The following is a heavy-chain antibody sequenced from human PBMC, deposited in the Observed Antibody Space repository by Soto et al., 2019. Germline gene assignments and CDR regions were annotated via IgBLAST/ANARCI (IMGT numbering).Heavy chain of an antibody. CDR3: ARDGDACSGGSCYSNY. CDR1: GYTFTSYD. CDR2: INAGNGNT. J-gene: IGHJ4*02. Sequence: ASVKVSCKASGYTFTSYDINWVRQATGQGLEWMGWINAGNGNTKYSQKFQGRVTITRDTSASTAYMELSSLRSEDTAVYYCARDGDACSGGSCYSNYWGQGTPVTVSS. V-gene: IGHV1-3*01. D-gene: IGHD2-15*01.